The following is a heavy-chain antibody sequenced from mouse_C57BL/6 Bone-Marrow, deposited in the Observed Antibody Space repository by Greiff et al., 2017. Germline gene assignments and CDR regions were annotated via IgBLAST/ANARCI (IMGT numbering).Heavy chain of an antibody. V-gene: IGHV1-72*01. CDR1: GYTFTSYW. Sequence: VKLQQPGAELVQPGASVKLSCKASGYTFTSYWMHWVKQRPGRGLEWIGRIAPNSGGTKYNEKFKSKATLTVDKPSSTAYMQLSSLTSEDSAVYYCARVRRGFAYWGQGTLVTVSA. CDR2: IAPNSGGT. J-gene: IGHJ3*01. CDR3: ARVRRGFAY.